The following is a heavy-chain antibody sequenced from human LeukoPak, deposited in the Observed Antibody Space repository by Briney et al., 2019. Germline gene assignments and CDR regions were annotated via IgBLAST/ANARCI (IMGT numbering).Heavy chain of an antibody. CDR1: GFTFNDYG. CDR2: INWNGGTT. Sequence: GGSLRLSCAASGFTFNDYGMSWVRQGPGKGLEWVSGINWNGGTTGYADSVRGQFTISRDNAKNSLYLQMNSLRAEDTALYYCARDKHYYDSTNYVWGQGTLVTVSS. V-gene: IGHV3-20*04. CDR3: ARDKHYYDSTNYV. J-gene: IGHJ4*02. D-gene: IGHD3-22*01.